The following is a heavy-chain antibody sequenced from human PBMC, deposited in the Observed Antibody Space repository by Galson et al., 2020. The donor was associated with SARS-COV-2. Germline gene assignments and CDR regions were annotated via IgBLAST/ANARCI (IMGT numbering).Heavy chain of an antibody. CDR2: IYPGDSDT. D-gene: IGHD4-17*01. V-gene: IGHV5-51*01. J-gene: IGHJ4*02. CDR1: GYSFTSYW. CDR3: ATFGSLSYGTRGPDY. Sequence: KVSCKGSGYSFTSYWIGWVRQMPGKSLEWMGIIYPGDSDTRYIPSFQGQVTISADKSISTAYLQWSSLKASDTAMYYCATFGSLSYGTRGPDYWGQGTLGTVSS.